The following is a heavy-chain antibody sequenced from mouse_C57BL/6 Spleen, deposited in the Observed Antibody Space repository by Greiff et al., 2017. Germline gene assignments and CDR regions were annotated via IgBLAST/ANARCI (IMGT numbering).Heavy chain of an antibody. CDR2: INPNNGGT. V-gene: IGHV1-26*01. CDR3: ARTYSNYDYFDY. Sequence: EVQLQQSGPELVQPGPSVKISCKASGYTFTDYSMNWVKQSHGKSLEWIGDINPNNGGTSYNQKFKGNAILTVDKSSSTAYMELSSLTSEDSAVYYCARTYSNYDYFDYWGQGTTRTVSS. D-gene: IGHD2-5*01. J-gene: IGHJ2*01. CDR1: GYTFTDYS.